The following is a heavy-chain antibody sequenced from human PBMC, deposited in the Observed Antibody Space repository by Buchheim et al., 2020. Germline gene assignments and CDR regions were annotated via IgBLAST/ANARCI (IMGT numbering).Heavy chain of an antibody. CDR1: GFTFSSYG. CDR2: IWYDGSNK. J-gene: IGHJ4*02. CDR3: ARDLYGDYAFDY. D-gene: IGHD4-17*01. Sequence: QVQLVESGGGVVQPGRSLRLSCAASGFTFSSYGMHWVRQAPGKGLEWVAVIWYDGSNKYYADSAKGRFTISRDNSKNKLYLQMNSLRAEDTAVYYCARDLYGDYAFDYWGQGTL. V-gene: IGHV3-33*01.